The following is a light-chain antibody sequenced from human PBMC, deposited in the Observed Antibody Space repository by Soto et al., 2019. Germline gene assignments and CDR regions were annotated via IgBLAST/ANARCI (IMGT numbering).Light chain of an antibody. J-gene: IGLJ1*01. CDR2: EVT. V-gene: IGLV2-8*01. CDR3: RSYAGSNNYV. CDR1: SSDVGTYNY. Sequence: QSALTQPPSASGSPGQSVTISCTGTSSDVGTYNYVSWYQQHPGKAPKLMIYEVTKRPSGVPDRFSGSRSGNTASLTVSCLQGEDEADYYCRSYAGSNNYVFGTGTKLTVL.